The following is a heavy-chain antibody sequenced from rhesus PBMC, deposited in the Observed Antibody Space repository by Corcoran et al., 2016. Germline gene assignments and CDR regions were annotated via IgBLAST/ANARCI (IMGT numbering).Heavy chain of an antibody. CDR3: ARCPVSRVGRFDV. D-gene: IGHD3-40*01. CDR2: MGGSVGTP. V-gene: IGHV4S5*01. J-gene: IGHJ5-1*01. CDR1: GGSISGYY. Sequence: QVQLEESGPGLVKPSEHLSLTCAVSGGSISGYYWNWIRQPPGKGREWMWYMGGSVGTPEYNPALKSRVTRSTDTDKTQLSLRLSSVTAADTAVYYCARCPVSRVGRFDVWGPGVLVTGSS.